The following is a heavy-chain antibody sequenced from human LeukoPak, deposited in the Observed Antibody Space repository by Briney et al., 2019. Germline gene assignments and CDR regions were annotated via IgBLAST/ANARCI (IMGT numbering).Heavy chain of an antibody. J-gene: IGHJ4*02. CDR1: GFTVSNNY. Sequence: GGSLRLSCAASGFTVSNNYMSWVRQAPGKGLEWVSVIYSGGGTAYADSVKGRFTISRDNSKNTLFLQMNSLRAEDTAVYFCAKDARRSSGWWFFDHWGQGTLVTVSS. CDR2: IYSGGGT. CDR3: AKDARRSSGWWFFDH. V-gene: IGHV3-53*01. D-gene: IGHD6-19*01.